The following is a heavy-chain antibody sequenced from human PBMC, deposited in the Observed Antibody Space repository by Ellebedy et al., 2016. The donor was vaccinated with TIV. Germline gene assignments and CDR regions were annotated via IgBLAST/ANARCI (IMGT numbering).Heavy chain of an antibody. CDR2: ISGSGGST. CDR1: GFTFSTYA. Sequence: GGSLRLSCAASGFTFSTYAMSWVRQAPGKGLEWVSVISGSGGSTYYADSVKGRFTISRDNSKNTLYLQMSSLRAEDTAVYYCAKDYDFWSLIFDYWGQGTLVTVSS. V-gene: IGHV3-23*01. J-gene: IGHJ4*02. D-gene: IGHD3-3*01. CDR3: AKDYDFWSLIFDY.